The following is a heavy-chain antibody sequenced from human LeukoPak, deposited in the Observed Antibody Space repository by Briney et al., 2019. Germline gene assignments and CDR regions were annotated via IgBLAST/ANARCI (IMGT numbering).Heavy chain of an antibody. V-gene: IGHV3-30-3*01. CDR3: ARASSGWYEGIDY. CDR1: GFTFSSYA. D-gene: IGHD6-19*01. Sequence: GGSLRLSCAASGFTFSSYAMHWVRQAPGKGLEWVAVISYDGSNKYYADSVKGRFTISRDNAKNSLYLQMNNLRAEDTAVYYCARASSGWYEGIDYWGQGTLVTVSS. CDR2: ISYDGSNK. J-gene: IGHJ4*02.